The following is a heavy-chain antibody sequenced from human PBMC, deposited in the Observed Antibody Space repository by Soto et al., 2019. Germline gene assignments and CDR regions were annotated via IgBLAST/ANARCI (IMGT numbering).Heavy chain of an antibody. CDR2: INRNSGGT. V-gene: IGHV1-2*02. Sequence: QVQLVQSGAEVKKPGASVKVSCKASGYTFTGYYMHWVRQAPGQGLEWMGWINRNSGGTKYAQKFEGRVTMTRDPSISTAYMELIRLRSDDTAVYYSARGVGLVGAVDYWGQGTLVTVSS. CDR3: ARGVGLVGAVDY. CDR1: GYTFTGYY. D-gene: IGHD1-26*01. J-gene: IGHJ4*02.